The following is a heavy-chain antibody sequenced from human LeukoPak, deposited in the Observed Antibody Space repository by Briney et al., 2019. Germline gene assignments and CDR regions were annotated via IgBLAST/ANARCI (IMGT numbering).Heavy chain of an antibody. D-gene: IGHD1-26*01. Sequence: PSETLSLTCTVSGGSIGSYYWSWIRQPAGKGLEWIGRIYTSGSTSYNPSLKSRVTMSVDTSKNQLSLKLSSVTAADTAVYYCARDSGNYYYYYMDVWGKGTTVAVSS. J-gene: IGHJ6*03. V-gene: IGHV4-4*07. CDR1: GGSIGSYY. CDR2: IYTSGST. CDR3: ARDSGNYYYYYMDV.